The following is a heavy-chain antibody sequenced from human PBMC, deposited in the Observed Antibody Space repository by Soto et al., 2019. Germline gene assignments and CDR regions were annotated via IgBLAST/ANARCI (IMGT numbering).Heavy chain of an antibody. D-gene: IGHD5-18*01. CDR1: GGTFSSYA. J-gene: IGHJ6*02. CDR2: SIPIFGTA. Sequence: QVQLVQSGAEVKKPGSSVKVSCKASGGTFSSYAITWVRQAPGQGLEWMGGSIPIFGTANYAQKFQGRVTITTDESTSTAYMELSRLGSEHTAVYYCERGGDPAMDTQDNSDGMDVLVQGTKVTVSS. CDR3: ERGGDPAMDTQDNSDGMDV. V-gene: IGHV1-69*05.